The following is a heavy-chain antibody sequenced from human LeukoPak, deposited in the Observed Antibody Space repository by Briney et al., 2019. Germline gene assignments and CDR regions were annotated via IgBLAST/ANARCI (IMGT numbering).Heavy chain of an antibody. D-gene: IGHD4-23*01. V-gene: IGHV1-46*01. CDR2: INPSGGST. Sequence: ASVKVSCKASGYTFTSYYMHWVRQAPGQGLEWMGIINPSGGSTSYAQKFQGRVTMTRDTSTSTVYMELSSLRSEDTAVYYCARVGETTVAKYYFDYWGQGTLVTVSS. CDR3: ARVGETTVAKYYFDY. CDR1: GYTFTSYY. J-gene: IGHJ4*02.